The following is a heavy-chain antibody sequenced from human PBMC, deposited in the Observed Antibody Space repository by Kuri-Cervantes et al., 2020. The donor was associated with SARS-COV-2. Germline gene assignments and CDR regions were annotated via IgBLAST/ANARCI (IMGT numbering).Heavy chain of an antibody. J-gene: IGHJ3*02. V-gene: IGHV3-7*03. CDR3: AKDLRLGAFDI. D-gene: IGHD3-16*01. Sequence: GESLKISCAASGFTFSSYWMSWVRQAPGKGLEWVANIKQDGSEKYYVDSVKGRFTISRDNAKNSLYLQMNSLRAEDTAVYYCAKDLRLGAFDIWGQGTMVTVSS. CDR1: GFTFSSYW. CDR2: IKQDGSEK.